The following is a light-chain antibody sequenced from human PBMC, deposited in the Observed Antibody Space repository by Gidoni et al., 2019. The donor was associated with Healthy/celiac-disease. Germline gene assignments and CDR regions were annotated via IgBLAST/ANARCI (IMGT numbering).Light chain of an antibody. Sequence: EIVLTQSPGTLSLSPGERATLSCRASQCVSSSYLAWYQQKPVQAPRLLIYGASSRATGIPDRFSGSGSGTDFTLTISRLEPEDFAVYYCQQYGSSPLTFGGGTKVEIK. J-gene: IGKJ4*01. CDR2: GAS. CDR1: QCVSSSY. CDR3: QQYGSSPLT. V-gene: IGKV3-20*01.